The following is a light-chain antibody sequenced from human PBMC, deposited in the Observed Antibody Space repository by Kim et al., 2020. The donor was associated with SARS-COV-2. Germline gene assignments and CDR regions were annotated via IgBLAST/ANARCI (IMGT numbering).Light chain of an antibody. CDR2: WAS. Sequence: DIVMTQSPDSLAASLGERVTINCKSSQSVLYNSNNNDYLAWYQQKPGQPPKLLFYWASTRNSGVPDRFSGSGSGTDFTLTISSLQAEDVAVYYCQQYYSTPITFGGGTKVDIK. CDR1: QSVLYNSNNNDY. V-gene: IGKV4-1*01. CDR3: QQYYSTPIT. J-gene: IGKJ4*01.